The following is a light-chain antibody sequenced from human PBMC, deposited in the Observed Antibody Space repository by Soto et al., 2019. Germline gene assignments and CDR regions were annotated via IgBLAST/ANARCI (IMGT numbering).Light chain of an antibody. J-gene: IGKJ5*01. V-gene: IGKV3-20*01. CDR2: GAS. Sequence: EIVLTQSPGTLSLSPGERATLSCRASQSVTSTYLAWYQQKPGQAPRVLIYGASSRATGIPDRFSGSGSGTDFTLTISRLEPEDFAVYYCQHFGGSLPVTFGQGTRLEIK. CDR3: QHFGGSLPVT. CDR1: QSVTSTY.